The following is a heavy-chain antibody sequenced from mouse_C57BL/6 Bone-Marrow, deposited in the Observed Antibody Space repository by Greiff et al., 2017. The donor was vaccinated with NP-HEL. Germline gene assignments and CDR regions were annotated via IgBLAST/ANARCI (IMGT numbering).Heavy chain of an antibody. V-gene: IGHV2-2*01. CDR3: ARIGWLLPLWYFDV. CDR2: IWSGGST. Sequence: QVQLKQSGPGLVQPSQSLSITCTVSGFSFTSYGVHWVRQSPGKGLEWLGVIWSGGSTDYNAAFISRLSISKDNSKSQVFFKMNSLQADDTAIYYCARIGWLLPLWYFDVWGTGTTVTVSS. CDR1: GFSFTSYG. J-gene: IGHJ1*03. D-gene: IGHD2-3*01.